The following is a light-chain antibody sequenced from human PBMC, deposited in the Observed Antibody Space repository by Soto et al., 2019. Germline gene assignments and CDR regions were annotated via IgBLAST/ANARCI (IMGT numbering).Light chain of an antibody. CDR2: EGN. V-gene: IGLV2-23*01. CDR3: CSFAGSSTYV. Sequence: QSVLTQPASVSGSLGQSITISCTGTISDVGSYNLVSWYQQYPGKAPKVIIYEGNKRPSGVSNRFSGSKSDNTASLTISGLQAEDEADYYCCSFAGSSTYVFGSGTKVTVL. CDR1: ISDVGSYNL. J-gene: IGLJ1*01.